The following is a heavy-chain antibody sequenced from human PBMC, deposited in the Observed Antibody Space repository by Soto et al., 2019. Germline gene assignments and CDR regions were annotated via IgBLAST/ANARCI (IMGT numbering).Heavy chain of an antibody. D-gene: IGHD6-19*01. CDR2: TYYRSKWYN. Sequence: SQTLSLTCAISGDSVSSNSAAWNWIRQSPSRGLEWLGRTYYRSKWYNDSAVSVKSRITINPDTSKTQFSLQLNSVTPEDTAVYYYARDLGYSSGWLDYWGQGTLVTVSS. CDR3: ARDLGYSSGWLDY. CDR1: GDSVSSNSAA. J-gene: IGHJ4*02. V-gene: IGHV6-1*01.